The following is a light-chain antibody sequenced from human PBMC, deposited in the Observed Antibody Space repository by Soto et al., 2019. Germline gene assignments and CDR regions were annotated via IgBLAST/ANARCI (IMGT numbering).Light chain of an antibody. CDR1: SSDVGSYNF. CDR3: CSYAGSSTWV. J-gene: IGLJ1*01. Sequence: QSALTQPASVSGSHGQSITISCTGTSSDVGSYNFVSWYQQHPGKAPKLMIYEGSKRPSGVSNRFSGSKSGNTASLTISGLQAEDEADYYCCSYAGSSTWVFGTGTKLTVL. V-gene: IGLV2-23*01. CDR2: EGS.